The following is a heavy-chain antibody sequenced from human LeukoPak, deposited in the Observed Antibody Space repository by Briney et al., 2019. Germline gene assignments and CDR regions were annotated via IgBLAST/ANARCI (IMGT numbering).Heavy chain of an antibody. CDR1: GYAFTGYY. Sequence: GVSVKVSCKASGYAFTGYYMHWVRQAPGQGLEWMGWVNPNSGGTNYAQKFQGRVTMTRDTSISTAYMELSRLRSDDTAVYYCARVTGLDAFDIWGQGTMVTVSP. V-gene: IGHV1-2*02. J-gene: IGHJ3*02. CDR2: VNPNSGGT. D-gene: IGHD3-16*01. CDR3: ARVTGLDAFDI.